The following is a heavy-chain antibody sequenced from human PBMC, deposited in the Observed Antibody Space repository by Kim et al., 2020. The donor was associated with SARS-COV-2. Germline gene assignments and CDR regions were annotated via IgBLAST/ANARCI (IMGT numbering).Heavy chain of an antibody. Sequence: GGSLRLSCAASGFTFSSYEMNWVRQAPGKGLEWVSYISSSGSTIYYADSVKGRFTISRDNAKNSLYLQMNSLRAEDTAVYYCATSGRCSGGSCYPYYFDYWGQGTLVTVSS. D-gene: IGHD2-15*01. CDR2: ISSSGSTI. V-gene: IGHV3-48*03. J-gene: IGHJ4*02. CDR1: GFTFSSYE. CDR3: ATSGRCSGGSCYPYYFDY.